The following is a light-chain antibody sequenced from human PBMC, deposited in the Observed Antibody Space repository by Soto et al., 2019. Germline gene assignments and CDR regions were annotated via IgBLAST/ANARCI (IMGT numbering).Light chain of an antibody. CDR1: QSVSSN. V-gene: IGKV3-15*01. Sequence: EIVMTPSPATLSVSPGERATLSCRASQSVSSNLAWYQQKPGQAPRLLIYGASTRATGIPARFSGSGSGTEFTLTISSLQSEDFAVYYCQQYNNWLWTFGQGTKVDI. J-gene: IGKJ1*01. CDR2: GAS. CDR3: QQYNNWLWT.